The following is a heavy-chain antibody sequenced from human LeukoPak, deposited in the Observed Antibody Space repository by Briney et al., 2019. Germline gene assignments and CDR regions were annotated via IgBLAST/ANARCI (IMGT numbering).Heavy chain of an antibody. V-gene: IGHV4-4*07. Sequence: PSETLSLTCAVSGGSITGFFWTWIRQPAGEGLQYIGRIFSGGGANYNPSLQSRVAMSVDTSQNLFSLKLTSVTAADTAVYFCARVATPDVSSPLDFWGQGILVTVSS. CDR1: GGSITGFF. CDR3: ARVATPDVSSPLDF. D-gene: IGHD6-19*01. CDR2: IFSGGGA. J-gene: IGHJ4*02.